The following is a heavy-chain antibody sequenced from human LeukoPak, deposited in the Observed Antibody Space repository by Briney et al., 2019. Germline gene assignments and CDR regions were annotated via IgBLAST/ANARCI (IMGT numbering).Heavy chain of an antibody. CDR2: IRYDGSNK. D-gene: IGHD6-19*01. J-gene: IGHJ4*02. CDR3: ARGGPGIAVAKEYYFDY. CDR1: GFTFSSYG. V-gene: IGHV3-30*02. Sequence: GGSLRLSCAASGFTFSSYGMHWVRQAPGKGLEWVAFIRYDGSNKYYADSVKGRFTISRDNSKNTLYLQMNSLRAEDTAVYYCARGGPGIAVAKEYYFDYWGQGTLVTVSS.